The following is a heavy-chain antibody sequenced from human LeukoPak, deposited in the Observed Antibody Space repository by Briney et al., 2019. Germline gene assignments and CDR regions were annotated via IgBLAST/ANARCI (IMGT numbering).Heavy chain of an antibody. CDR3: ARDIVVVTAIGGADY. V-gene: IGHV1-18*01. Sequence: GASVKVSCKASGYTFTNYGISWLRQAPAQGLEWMGCISGYNGNTNYAQNLQGRVTMTTDTSTNTAYMELRSLRSDDTAVYYCARDIVVVTAIGGADYWGQGTLVTVSS. CDR2: ISGYNGNT. J-gene: IGHJ4*02. D-gene: IGHD2-21*02. CDR1: GYTFTNYG.